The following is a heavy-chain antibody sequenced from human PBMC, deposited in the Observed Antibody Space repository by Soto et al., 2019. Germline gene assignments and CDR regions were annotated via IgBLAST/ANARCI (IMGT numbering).Heavy chain of an antibody. CDR1: GDSFSTYY. CDR3: ARHNYGSGSTYFDY. CDR2: IHYSGAT. Sequence: PSETLSLTCAVSGDSFSTYYWSWIRQSPGKGLEWIGYIHYSGATNYNPSLKSRVTMSLDTSKNQFPLKLRSMTAADTAVYYCARHNYGSGSTYFDYWGQGTLVTVSS. J-gene: IGHJ4*02. V-gene: IGHV4-59*08. D-gene: IGHD3-10*01.